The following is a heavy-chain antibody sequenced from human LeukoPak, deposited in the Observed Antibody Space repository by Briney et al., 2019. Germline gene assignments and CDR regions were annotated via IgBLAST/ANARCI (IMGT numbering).Heavy chain of an antibody. V-gene: IGHV1-69*13. J-gene: IGHJ4*02. CDR2: IIPIVGTT. D-gene: IGHD3-10*01. CDR3: ASSGSGRDNLFDY. CDR1: GGTFSSYA. Sequence: GASVKVSCKASGGTFSSYAFSWVRQAPGQGLEWMGGIIPIVGTTNYAQMFQGRVTITADESTSTAYMELSSLRSEDTAVYYCASSGSGRDNLFDYWGQGTLVTVSS.